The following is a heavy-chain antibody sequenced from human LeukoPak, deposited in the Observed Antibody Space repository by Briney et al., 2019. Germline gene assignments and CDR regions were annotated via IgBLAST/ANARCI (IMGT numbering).Heavy chain of an antibody. J-gene: IGHJ3*02. CDR3: ARSLFPSGSAFDI. D-gene: IGHD1-26*01. CDR2: IIPIFGIA. V-gene: IGHV1-69*04. Sequence: SVKVSCKASGGTLSSYAISWVRQAPGQGLEWMGRIIPIFGIANYAQKFQGRVTITADKSTSTAYMELSSLRSEDTAVYYCARSLFPSGSAFDIWGQGTMVTVSS. CDR1: GGTLSSYA.